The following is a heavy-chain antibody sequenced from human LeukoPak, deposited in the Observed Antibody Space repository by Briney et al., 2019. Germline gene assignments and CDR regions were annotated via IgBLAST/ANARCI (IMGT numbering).Heavy chain of an antibody. Sequence: GGSLRLSCAASGFTFSSYGMHWVRQAPGKGLEWVAVIWYDGSNKYYADSVKGRFTISRDSSKNTLYLQMNSLRAEDTAVYYCARGYSSSWYDYWGQGTLVTVSS. V-gene: IGHV3-33*01. CDR2: IWYDGSNK. CDR3: ARGYSSSWYDY. J-gene: IGHJ4*02. CDR1: GFTFSSYG. D-gene: IGHD6-13*01.